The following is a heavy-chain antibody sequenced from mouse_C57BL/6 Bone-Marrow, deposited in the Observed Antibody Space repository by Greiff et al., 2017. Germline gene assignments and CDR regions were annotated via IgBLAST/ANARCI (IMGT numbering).Heavy chain of an antibody. CDR1: GFTFSSYG. CDR3: ARSGNPAWFAY. J-gene: IGHJ3*01. D-gene: IGHD2-1*01. V-gene: IGHV5-6*01. CDR2: ISRCGSYT. Sequence: EVKLLESGGDLVKPGGSLKLSCAASGFTFSSYGMSWVRQTPDKRLEWVATISRCGSYTYYTDSVKGRFTISRDNAKNTVYMQLSSLKSEDTAMYYCARSGNPAWFAYWGQGTLVTVSA.